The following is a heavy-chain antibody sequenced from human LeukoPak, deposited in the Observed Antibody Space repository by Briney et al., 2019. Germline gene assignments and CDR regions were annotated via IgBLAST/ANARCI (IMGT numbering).Heavy chain of an antibody. D-gene: IGHD3-22*01. CDR1: GDSVSRSDSY. V-gene: IGHV4-39*01. CDR3: ARRRYYDGSGYLE. CDR2: IYYSGRT. J-gene: IGHJ1*01. Sequence: PSETLSLTCSVSGDSVSRSDSYWDWIRQPPGKGLEWIGTIYYSGRTYYSPSLKSRVTMSVDPSNNQFSLNLSSVTAADTAVYYCARRRYYDGSGYLEWGQGTLLSVSS.